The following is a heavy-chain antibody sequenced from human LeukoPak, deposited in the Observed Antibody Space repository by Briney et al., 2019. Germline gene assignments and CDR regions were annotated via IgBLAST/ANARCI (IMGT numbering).Heavy chain of an antibody. CDR3: AIHNLEMATTPRYDY. CDR2: IYYSGST. CDR1: GGSISSSSYY. Sequence: WETLSLTCTVSGGSISSSSYYWGWIRQPPGKGLEWIGSIYYSGSTYYNPSLKSRVTISVDTSKNQFSLKLSSVSPADTAVYYCAIHNLEMATTPRYDYWGQGTVVTVSS. V-gene: IGHV4-39*01. J-gene: IGHJ4*02. D-gene: IGHD5-24*01.